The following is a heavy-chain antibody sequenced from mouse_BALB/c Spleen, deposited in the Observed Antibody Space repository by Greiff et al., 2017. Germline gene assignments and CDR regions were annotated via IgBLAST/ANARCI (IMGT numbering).Heavy chain of an antibody. V-gene: IGHV3-8*02. CDR2: ISYSGST. J-gene: IGHJ3*01. D-gene: IGHD2-3*01. CDR1: GDSITSGY. Sequence: EVKLQESGPSLVKPSQTLSLTCSVTGDSITSGYWNWIRKFPGNKLEYMGYISYSGSTYYNPSLKSRISITRDTSKNQYYLQLNSVTTEDTATYYCARNYDGYYVFAYWGQGTLVTVSA. CDR3: ARNYDGYYVFAY.